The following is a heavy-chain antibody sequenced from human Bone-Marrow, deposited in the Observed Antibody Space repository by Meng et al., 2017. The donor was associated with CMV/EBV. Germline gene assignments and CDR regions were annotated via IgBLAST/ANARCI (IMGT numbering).Heavy chain of an antibody. J-gene: IGHJ6*02. CDR2: INHSGST. Sequence: SETLSLTCAVYGGSFSGYYWSWIRQPPGKGLEWIGEINHSGSTNYNPSLKSRVTISLDTSKNQFSLKLSSVTAADTAVYYCARGAGATYYYYYGMDVWGQGTTVTVSS. V-gene: IGHV4-34*01. CDR3: ARGAGATYYYYYGMDV. CDR1: GGSFSGYY. D-gene: IGHD1-26*01.